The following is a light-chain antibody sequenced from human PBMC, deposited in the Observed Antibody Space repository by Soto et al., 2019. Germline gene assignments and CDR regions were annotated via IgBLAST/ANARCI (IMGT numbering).Light chain of an antibody. CDR2: GAS. CDR1: QSVSSSY. Sequence: EIVLTQSPGTMSLATGERARLYYKASQSVSSSYLAWYQQKPGQAPRLLIYGASSRATGIPDRFSGSGSGTDFTLTINSLQSEDCATYYCQQYHTWPVTFGGGTKVDIK. J-gene: IGKJ4*01. CDR3: QQYHTWPVT. V-gene: IGKV3-20*01.